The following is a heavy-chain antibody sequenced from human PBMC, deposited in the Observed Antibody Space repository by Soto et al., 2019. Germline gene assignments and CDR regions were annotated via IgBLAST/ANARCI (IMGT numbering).Heavy chain of an antibody. D-gene: IGHD4-4*01. CDR2: IKPDESEK. CDR3: VRGGSNYAS. Sequence: GGSLRLSCTASGFTFSDSWMTWVRQAPGKGLEWVARIKPDESEKKYADSVKGRFSISRDNAKNSMYLQMDSLRGEDTAVYYCVRGGSNYASWGQGTLVTVSP. CDR1: GFTFSDSW. V-gene: IGHV3-7*01. J-gene: IGHJ5*02.